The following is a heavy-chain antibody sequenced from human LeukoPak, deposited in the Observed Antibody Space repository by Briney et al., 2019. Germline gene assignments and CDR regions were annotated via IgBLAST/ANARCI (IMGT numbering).Heavy chain of an antibody. J-gene: IGHJ2*01. D-gene: IGHD3-22*01. CDR2: INWNGGST. CDR3: ARDLKYYYDSSGYYTSQGYFDL. CDR1: GFSFDDYG. Sequence: GGSLRLSCAASGFSFDDYGMSWVRQAPGKGLEWVSGINWNGGSTCYVDSVKGRFTISRDNAKNSLYLQMNSLRAEDTALYHCARDLKYYYDSSGYYTSQGYFDLWGRGTPVSVSS. V-gene: IGHV3-20*01.